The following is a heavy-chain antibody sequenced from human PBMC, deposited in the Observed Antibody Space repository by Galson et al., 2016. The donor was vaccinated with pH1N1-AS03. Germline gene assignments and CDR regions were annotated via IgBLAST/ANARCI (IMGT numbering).Heavy chain of an antibody. CDR1: GDSLDTFS. Sequence: ETLSLTCSVSGDSLDTFSWTWIRQPPGKGLEWIGFAFYGGSTHYNPSLKSRITISVDTSKNLFSLQLKSVTAADTAVYYCASRSSVLYSYGSDVWGQGTTVIVSS. D-gene: IGHD3-10*01. CDR2: AFYGGST. J-gene: IGHJ6*02. CDR3: ASRSSVLYSYGSDV. V-gene: IGHV4-59*01.